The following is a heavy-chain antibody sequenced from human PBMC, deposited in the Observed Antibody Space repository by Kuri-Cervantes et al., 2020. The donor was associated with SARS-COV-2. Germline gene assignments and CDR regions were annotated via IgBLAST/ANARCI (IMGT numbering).Heavy chain of an antibody. CDR3: ARYPFDY. D-gene: IGHD2-2*01. J-gene: IGHJ4*02. V-gene: IGHV3-64*02. CDR1: GFTFSSYA. CDR2: ISSNGGST. Sequence: ETLSLTCAASGFTFSSYAMHWVRQAPGKGLEYVSAISSNGGSTYYADSVKGRFTISRDNSKNTLYLQMGSLRAEDMAVYYCARYPFDYWGQGTLVTVSS.